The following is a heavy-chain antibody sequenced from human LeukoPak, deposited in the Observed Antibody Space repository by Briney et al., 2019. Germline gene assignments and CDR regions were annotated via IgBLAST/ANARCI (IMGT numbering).Heavy chain of an antibody. J-gene: IGHJ1*01. CDR3: AKDTGGYSYVPEYFQH. CDR2: ISGSGGST. CDR1: GFTFSSYA. Sequence: GGSLRLSCAASGFTFSSYAMSWVRQAPGKGLEWVSAISGSGGSTYHADSVKGRFTISRDNSKNTLYLQMNSLRAEDTAVYYCAKDTGGYSYVPEYFQHWGQGTLVTVSS. D-gene: IGHD5-18*01. V-gene: IGHV3-23*01.